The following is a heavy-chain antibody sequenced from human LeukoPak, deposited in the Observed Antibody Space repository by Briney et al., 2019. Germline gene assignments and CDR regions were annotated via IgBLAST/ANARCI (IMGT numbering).Heavy chain of an antibody. D-gene: IGHD6-13*01. J-gene: IGHJ4*02. CDR2: IYYSGST. V-gene: IGHV4-59*01. CDR3: ARDPDSSSWYDY. CDR1: GGSISSYY. Sequence: PSETLSLTCTVSGGSISSYYCSWIRQPPGKGLEWMGYIYYSGSTNYNPSLKSRVTISVDTSKNQFSLKLSSVAAADTAVYYCARDPDSSSWYDYWGQGTLVTVSS.